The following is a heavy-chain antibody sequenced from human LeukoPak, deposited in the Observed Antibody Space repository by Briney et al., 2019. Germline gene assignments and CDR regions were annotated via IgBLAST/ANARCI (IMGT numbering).Heavy chain of an antibody. Sequence: GGSLRLSCAASGFTVSSTYMSWVRQAPGKGLEWVSLIYSDGTTFYADSVKGRFAISTDNSKNTLYLQMSSLRAEDTAVYYCARDSSSFPNYFDYWGEGTLITVSS. CDR1: GFTVSSTY. CDR3: ARDSSSFPNYFDY. CDR2: IYSDGTT. D-gene: IGHD3-3*02. V-gene: IGHV3-53*01. J-gene: IGHJ4*02.